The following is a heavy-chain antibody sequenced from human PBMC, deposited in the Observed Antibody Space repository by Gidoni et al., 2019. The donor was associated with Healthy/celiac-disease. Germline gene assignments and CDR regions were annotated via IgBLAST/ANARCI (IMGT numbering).Heavy chain of an antibody. CDR3: AKDSRKYCSSTSCYIGSDY. D-gene: IGHD2-2*02. Sequence: EVQLLESGGGLVQPGGSLRLSCAASGFTFTSYALSWVRQAPGKGLEWVSAISGSGGSTYYADSVKGRFTISRDNSKNTLYLQMNSLRAEDTAVYYCAKDSRKYCSSTSCYIGSDYWGQGTLVTVSS. J-gene: IGHJ4*02. CDR2: ISGSGGST. V-gene: IGHV3-23*01. CDR1: GFTFTSYA.